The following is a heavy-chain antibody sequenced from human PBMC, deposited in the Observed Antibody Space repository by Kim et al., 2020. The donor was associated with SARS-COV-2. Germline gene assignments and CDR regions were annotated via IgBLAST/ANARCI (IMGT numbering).Heavy chain of an antibody. V-gene: IGHV3-48*04. Sequence: GGSLRLSCAASGFTFSSYSMNWVRQAPGKGLEWVSYISSSSSTIYYADSVKGRFTISRDNAKNSLYLQMNSLRAEDTAVYYCAGRYNTGNSYYYYGMDVWGQGTTVTVSS. CDR1: GFTFSSYS. J-gene: IGHJ6*02. CDR3: AGRYNTGNSYYYYGMDV. CDR2: ISSSSSTI. D-gene: IGHD5-18*01.